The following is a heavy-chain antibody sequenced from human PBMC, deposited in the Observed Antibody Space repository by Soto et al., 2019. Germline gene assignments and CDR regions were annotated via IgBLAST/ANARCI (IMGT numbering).Heavy chain of an antibody. V-gene: IGHV2-5*02. Sequence: QITLKESGPTLVKPTQTLTLTCTFSGFSLSTSGVGVGWIRQPPGKALEWLALIYWDDDKRYSPSLKSRLTITKDTSKNQVVLTMTNMDTVDTATYYCAQAHFYYDSSGYYLLFDYWGQGTLVTVSS. CDR2: IYWDDDK. CDR3: AQAHFYYDSSGYYLLFDY. D-gene: IGHD3-22*01. J-gene: IGHJ4*02. CDR1: GFSLSTSGVG.